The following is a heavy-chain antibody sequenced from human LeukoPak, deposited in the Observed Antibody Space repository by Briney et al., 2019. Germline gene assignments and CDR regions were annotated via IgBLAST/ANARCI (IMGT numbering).Heavy chain of an antibody. D-gene: IGHD2-2*01. Sequence: ASVKVSCKASGYTFTSYDITWVRQAPGQGLEWMGWISAYNGNTNFAKKLQGRVTMTTDTSTSTAYMELRSLRSDDTAVYYCARGTMPNYFDYWGQGTLVTVSS. V-gene: IGHV1-18*01. CDR1: GYTFTSYD. CDR3: ARGTMPNYFDY. J-gene: IGHJ4*02. CDR2: ISAYNGNT.